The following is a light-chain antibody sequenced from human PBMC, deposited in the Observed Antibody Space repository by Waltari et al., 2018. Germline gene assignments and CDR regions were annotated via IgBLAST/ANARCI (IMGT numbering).Light chain of an antibody. J-gene: IGLJ3*02. CDR3: ETGGHGTWV. Sequence: QLVLTQSSPVSAPLRASRKRPCTPPSGPRGTVIASPQQHPEKGARYLLKVNSDGSHSKGDEIPDRFAGSSSGAERYLTISNVQSEDEADYYCETGGHGTWVFGGGTRLTVL. CDR1: SGPRGTV. CDR2: VNSDGSH. V-gene: IGLV4-69*01.